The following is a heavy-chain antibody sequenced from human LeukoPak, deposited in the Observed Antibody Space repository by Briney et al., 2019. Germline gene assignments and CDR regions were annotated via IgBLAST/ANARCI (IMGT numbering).Heavy chain of an antibody. CDR2: IKQDGSEK. Sequence: GGSLRLSCAASEFTFSSHWMSWVRQPPGKGLEWVANIKQDGSEKYYVDSVKGRFTISRDNAKNSLYLQMNSLRAEDTAVYYCAREDPRGGDLGYWGQGTLVTVSS. D-gene: IGHD2-21*02. J-gene: IGHJ4*02. V-gene: IGHV3-7*01. CDR3: AREDPRGGDLGY. CDR1: EFTFSSHW.